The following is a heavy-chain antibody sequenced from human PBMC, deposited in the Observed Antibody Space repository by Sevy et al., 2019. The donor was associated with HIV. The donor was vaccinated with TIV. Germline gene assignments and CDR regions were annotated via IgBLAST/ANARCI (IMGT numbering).Heavy chain of an antibody. V-gene: IGHV3-21*01. Sequence: GSLRLSCAASGFTFSSYSMNWVRQAPGKGLEWVSSISSSSSYIYYAASVKGRFTISRDNAKNSLYLQMNSLRAEDTAVYYCARGAVAATRGTLGYWGQGTLVTVSS. CDR3: ARGAVAATRGTLGY. CDR1: GFTFSSYS. J-gene: IGHJ4*02. D-gene: IGHD2-15*01. CDR2: ISSSSSYI.